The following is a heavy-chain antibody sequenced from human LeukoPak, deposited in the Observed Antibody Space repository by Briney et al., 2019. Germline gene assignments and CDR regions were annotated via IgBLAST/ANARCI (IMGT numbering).Heavy chain of an antibody. CDR2: IRYDGSNK. CDR3: ARGASARQDF. Sequence: GGSLRLSCAASGFTFSNYGMHWVRQAPGKGLEWVAFIRYDGSNKYYADSVKGRFTISRDNSKNTLYLQMNSLRDEDTAVYYCARGASARQDFWGQGTLVTVSS. CDR1: GFTFSNYG. V-gene: IGHV3-30*02. D-gene: IGHD2-2*01. J-gene: IGHJ4*02.